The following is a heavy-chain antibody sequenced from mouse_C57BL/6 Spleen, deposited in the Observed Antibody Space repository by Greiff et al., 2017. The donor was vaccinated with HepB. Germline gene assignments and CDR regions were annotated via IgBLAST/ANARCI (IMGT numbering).Heavy chain of an antibody. V-gene: IGHV5-16*01. D-gene: IGHD2-1*01. Sequence: EVKVVESEGGLVQPGSSMKLSCTASGFTFSDYYMAWVRQVPEKGLEWVANINYDGSSTYYLDSLKSRFIISRDNAKNILYLQMSSLKSEDTATYYCAREDGNYGFYYFDYWGQGTTLTVSS. J-gene: IGHJ2*01. CDR2: INYDGSST. CDR1: GFTFSDYY. CDR3: AREDGNYGFYYFDY.